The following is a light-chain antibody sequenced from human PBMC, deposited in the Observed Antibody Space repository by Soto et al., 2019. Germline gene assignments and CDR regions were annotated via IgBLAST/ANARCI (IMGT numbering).Light chain of an antibody. J-gene: IGKJ1*01. CDR1: QRFTYW. CDR2: KAS. CDR3: QYWDDYSWT. Sequence: IKMTQSHSTLSPSVGDRVTITCRARQRFTYWLAWYQQKPGNAPKFLIYKASNLVGGVPSRFSGSGSGTEVTLTISSVQHDDFATYYFQYWDDYSWTFGQGTKGEIK. V-gene: IGKV1-5*03.